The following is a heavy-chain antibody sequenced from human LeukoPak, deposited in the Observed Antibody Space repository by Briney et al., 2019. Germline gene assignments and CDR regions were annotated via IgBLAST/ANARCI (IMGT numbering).Heavy chain of an antibody. CDR3: AKDAQRGFDYSNSLEN. CDR2: IWSDGTNQ. D-gene: IGHD4-11*01. V-gene: IGHV3-33*06. Sequence: GGSLRLSCAAAGFTFSHYGMHWVRQAPGKGLEWVAVIWSDGTNQYYADSVKGRFTISRDDSGNTVYLQMNSLRPEDTAVYYRAKDAQRGFDYSNSLENWGQGTPVTVST. CDR1: GFTFSHYG. J-gene: IGHJ4*02.